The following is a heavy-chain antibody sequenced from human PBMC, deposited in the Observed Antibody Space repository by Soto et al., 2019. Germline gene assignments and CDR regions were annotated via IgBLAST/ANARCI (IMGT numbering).Heavy chain of an antibody. CDR3: ASRGAATGGDYFDY. CDR1: GGTFSSYA. V-gene: IGHV1-69*01. CDR2: IIPIFGTA. D-gene: IGHD3-10*01. J-gene: IGHJ4*02. Sequence: QVQLVQSGAEVKKPGSSVKVSCKASGGTFSSYAISWVRQAPGQGLEWMGGIIPIFGTANYAQKFQGRVTITADESTSTAYMELRSMRSEDTAVYYCASRGAATGGDYFDYWGQGTLVTVSS.